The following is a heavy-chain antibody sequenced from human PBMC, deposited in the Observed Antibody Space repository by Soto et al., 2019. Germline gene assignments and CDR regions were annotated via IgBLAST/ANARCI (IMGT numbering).Heavy chain of an antibody. Sequence: GGSLRLSCAASGFTFSSYGMSWVRQAPGKGLQWVSGIIGSGLSTFYADSVKGRFTISRDNSKNTMFLQMSSLRAEDTAVYYCAKEIVRYSSGINWFDPWGQGTLVTVPS. CDR2: IIGSGLST. CDR1: GFTFSSYG. D-gene: IGHD6-19*01. CDR3: AKEIVRYSSGINWFDP. J-gene: IGHJ5*02. V-gene: IGHV3-23*01.